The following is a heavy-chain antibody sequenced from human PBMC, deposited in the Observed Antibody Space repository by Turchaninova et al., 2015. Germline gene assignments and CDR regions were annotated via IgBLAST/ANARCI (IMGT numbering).Heavy chain of an antibody. CDR1: GGSFSGYY. D-gene: IGHD3-10*01. CDR3: ARYGSGYYFDY. J-gene: IGHJ4*02. V-gene: IGHV4-34*01. CDR2: INHSGST. Sequence: QVQLQQWGAGLLKPSETPSLTCAVYGGSFSGYYWSGIGQPQGKGLEWIGEINHSGSTNYNPSLKSRVTISVDTSKNQFSLKLSSVTAADTAVYYCARYGSGYYFDYWGQGTLVTVSS.